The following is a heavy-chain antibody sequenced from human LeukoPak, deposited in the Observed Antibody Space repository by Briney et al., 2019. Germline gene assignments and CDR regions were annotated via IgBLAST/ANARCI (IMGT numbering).Heavy chain of an antibody. CDR1: GGSISSGDYY. J-gene: IGHJ4*02. CDR3: ASGYYDFWSGYSYYFDN. CDR2: IYYSGST. D-gene: IGHD3-3*01. Sequence: PSQTLSLTCTVSGGSISSGDYYWSWLRQPPGKGLEWIGYIYYSGSTYYNPSLKSRVTISVDTSKNQFSLKLSSVTAADTAVYYCASGYYDFWSGYSYYFDNWGQGTLVTVSS. V-gene: IGHV4-30-4*01.